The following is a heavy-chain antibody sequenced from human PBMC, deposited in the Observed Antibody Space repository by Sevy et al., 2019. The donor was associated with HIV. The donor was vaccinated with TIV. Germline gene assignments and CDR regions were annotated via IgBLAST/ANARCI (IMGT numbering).Heavy chain of an antibody. CDR3: AREVVRGVIIPPPAFDY. D-gene: IGHD3-10*01. J-gene: IGHJ4*02. V-gene: IGHV4-4*07. CDR1: GGSISSYY. CDR2: IYTSGST. Sequence: SETLSLTCTVSGGSISSYYWSWIRQPAGKGLEWIGRIYTSGSTNYNPSLKSRVTMSVDTSKNQCSLKLSSVTAADQAVYYCAREVVRGVIIPPPAFDYWGQGTLVTVSS.